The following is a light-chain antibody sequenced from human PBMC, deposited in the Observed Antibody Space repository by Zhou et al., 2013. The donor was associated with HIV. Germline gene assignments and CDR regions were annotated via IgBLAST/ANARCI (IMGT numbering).Light chain of an antibody. CDR3: QQRSNWPPGCS. CDR1: QSVSSNY. V-gene: IGKV3D-20*02. J-gene: IGKJ2*04. Sequence: DIVLTQSPGTLSFSPGERATLSCRASQSVSSNYLAWYQQRPGQAPRLLIYGASNRATGIPDRFSGSGSGTHFTLTISSLEPEDFAVYYCQQRSNWPPGCSFGQGTKLEIK. CDR2: GAS.